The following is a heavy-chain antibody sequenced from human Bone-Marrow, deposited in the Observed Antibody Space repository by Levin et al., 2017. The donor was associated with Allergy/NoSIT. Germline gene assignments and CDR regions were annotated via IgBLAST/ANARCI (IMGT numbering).Heavy chain of an antibody. Sequence: SETLSLTCSVSDGIFSGFFWTWIRQPPGKGLEWLGEIQHVGSTTYNPSLKTRVTIAIDRSKEQLSLHLRAVTAADPAIYYCARAEVYGSGTYQYGIDVWGQGTTVVVSS. CDR1: DGIFSGFF. V-gene: IGHV4-34*01. CDR3: ARAEVYGSGTYQYGIDV. J-gene: IGHJ6*02. D-gene: IGHD3-10*01. CDR2: IQHVGST.